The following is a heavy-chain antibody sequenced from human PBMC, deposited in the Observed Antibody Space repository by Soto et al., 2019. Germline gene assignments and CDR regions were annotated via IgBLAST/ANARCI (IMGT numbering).Heavy chain of an antibody. Sequence: QVQLVQSGAEVKKPGSSVKVSCKASGGILSHYAFSWVQQAPGQGLECLGGTLPIYGATDYAQKFKGRVTITADESTNTAYMESNSLRSEVTAVCYCGTGDSSDTGDHWGPGTLVTVSS. CDR1: GGILSHYA. D-gene: IGHD6-19*01. J-gene: IGHJ4*02. CDR2: TLPIYGAT. CDR3: GTGDSSDTGDH. V-gene: IGHV1-69*01.